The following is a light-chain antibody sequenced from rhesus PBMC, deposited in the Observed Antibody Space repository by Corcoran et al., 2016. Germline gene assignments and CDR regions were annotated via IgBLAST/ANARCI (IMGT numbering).Light chain of an antibody. CDR2: KAS. Sequence: DIQMTQSPSSPSASVGDTVTITCRASQSISSWLAWYQQKPGKSPKLLIYKASTLQSGAPSRVSGSGSGTDFTLTISSLRSEDVATYYCQQFSGSPRTFGQGTKVEIK. V-gene: IGKV1-22*01. CDR3: QQFSGSPRT. CDR1: QSISSW. J-gene: IGKJ1*01.